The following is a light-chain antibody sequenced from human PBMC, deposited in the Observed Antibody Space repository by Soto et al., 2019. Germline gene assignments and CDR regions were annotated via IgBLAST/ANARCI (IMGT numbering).Light chain of an antibody. V-gene: IGLV2-14*03. CDR2: DVT. CDR1: SSDVGRYNY. Sequence: QSVLTQPASVSGSPGQSITISCTGTSSDVGRYNYVSWYQQYPGRAHKLIIFDVTNRPSGVSHRFSGSKSGNTASLTISGFQAEDEADYYCSSYTGTSARYAFGTGTKVTVL. J-gene: IGLJ1*01. CDR3: SSYTGTSARYA.